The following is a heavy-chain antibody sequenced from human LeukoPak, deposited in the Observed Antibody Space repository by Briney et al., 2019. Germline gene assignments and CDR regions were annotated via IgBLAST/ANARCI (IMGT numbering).Heavy chain of an antibody. Sequence: SETLSLTCTVSGGSISRYYWSWIRQPPGKGLEWIGYIYYSGSTNYNPSLKSRVTISVDTSKNQFSLKLSSVTAADTDVYCCARAGGGDLLFDNWGQGTLVTVSS. CDR3: ARAGGGDLLFDN. V-gene: IGHV4-59*01. CDR1: GGSISRYY. D-gene: IGHD2-21*02. CDR2: IYYSGST. J-gene: IGHJ4*02.